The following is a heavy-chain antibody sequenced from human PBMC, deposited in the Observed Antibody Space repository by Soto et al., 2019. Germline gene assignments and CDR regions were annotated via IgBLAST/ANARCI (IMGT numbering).Heavy chain of an antibody. Sequence: PGGSLRLSCAASGFPFINFAMSWVRQSPGKGLEWVSAISGTGSRTWYADSVRGRFTVSRDNSKNTLYLQMNSLRDEDTAVYYCAKLGASGSYFQFDYWGPGTLVTVSS. CDR2: ISGTGSRT. D-gene: IGHD3-10*01. CDR1: GFPFINFA. CDR3: AKLGASGSYFQFDY. V-gene: IGHV3-23*01. J-gene: IGHJ4*02.